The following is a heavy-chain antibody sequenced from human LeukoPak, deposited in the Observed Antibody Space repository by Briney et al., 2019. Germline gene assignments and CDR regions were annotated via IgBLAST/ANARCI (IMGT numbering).Heavy chain of an antibody. J-gene: IGHJ3*02. Sequence: PSQTLSLTCTVSGGSITSGDYYWSWIRQPPGKGLEWIGYIDYTGSTYYNPSLKSRVTISVDTSKNQFSLKLSSVTAADTAVYYCARDPHAGGLGDGFDIWGQGTMVTVSS. CDR1: GGSITSGDYY. D-gene: IGHD3-16*01. CDR3: ARDPHAGGLGDGFDI. V-gene: IGHV4-30-4*01. CDR2: IDYTGST.